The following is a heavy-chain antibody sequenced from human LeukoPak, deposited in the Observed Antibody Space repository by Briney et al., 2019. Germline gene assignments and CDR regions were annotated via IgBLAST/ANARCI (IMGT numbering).Heavy chain of an antibody. Sequence: SETLSLTCAVYGGSFRGYYWSWIRQPPGKGLEWIGEIIHSGSTNYNPSLKSRVTISVDTSKIQFSLKLSSVTAADTAVYYCARETRGLIVVVSRGAFDIWGQGTMVTVSS. CDR1: GGSFRGYY. CDR3: ARETRGLIVVVSRGAFDI. CDR2: IIHSGST. J-gene: IGHJ3*02. V-gene: IGHV4-34*12. D-gene: IGHD2-15*01.